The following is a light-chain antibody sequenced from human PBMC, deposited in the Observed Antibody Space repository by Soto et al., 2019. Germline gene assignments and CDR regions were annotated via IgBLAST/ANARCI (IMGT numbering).Light chain of an antibody. CDR3: QLSSSTPPST. Sequence: DIQITQSPSSLSASVGDRVPITCRASQSIRSYLNWDPQKPGKAHKLRIDAVSSLQSGVPSSVSGSGSGTECTLTISRLHPEDVATYYFQLSSSTPPSTVDQGTKLEI. V-gene: IGKV1-39*01. CDR1: QSIRSY. J-gene: IGKJ2*02. CDR2: AVS.